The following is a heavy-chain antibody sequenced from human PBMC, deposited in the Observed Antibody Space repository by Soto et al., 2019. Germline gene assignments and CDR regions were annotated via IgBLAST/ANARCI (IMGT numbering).Heavy chain of an antibody. CDR1: GFSLSTSGMC. V-gene: IGHV2-70*11. D-gene: IGHD3-22*01. Sequence: SGPTLVNPTQTLTLTCTFSGFSLSTSGMCVSWIRQPPGKALEWLARIDWDDDKYYSKSLKTRLTISKDTSKNQVVLTMINMDPLDTATYYCARIRYYYDSSGYYGPGAFDIWGQGTMVTVSS. CDR3: ARIRYYYDSSGYYGPGAFDI. J-gene: IGHJ3*02. CDR2: IDWDDDK.